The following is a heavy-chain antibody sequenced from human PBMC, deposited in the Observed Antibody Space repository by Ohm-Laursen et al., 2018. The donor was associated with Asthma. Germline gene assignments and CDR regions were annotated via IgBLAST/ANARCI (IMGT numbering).Heavy chain of an antibody. Sequence: TLSLTCIVSGGSIGTYYWNWVRQPPGKGLEWIGYIHYSGSTKSNPSLKSRVAISVDSKNQFSLSLSSVRAADTAVYYCARNSGSNEAMDVWGQGTTVTVSS. CDR1: GGSIGTYY. V-gene: IGHV4-59*01. D-gene: IGHD1-26*01. CDR3: ARNSGSNEAMDV. CDR2: IHYSGST. J-gene: IGHJ6*02.